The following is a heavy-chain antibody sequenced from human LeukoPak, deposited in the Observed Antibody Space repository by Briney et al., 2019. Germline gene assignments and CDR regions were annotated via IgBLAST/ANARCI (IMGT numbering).Heavy chain of an antibody. V-gene: IGHV1-18*01. CDR2: ISAYNGNT. D-gene: IGHD3-22*01. Sequence: ASVKVSCKASGYTFTSYGISWVRQAPGQGLEWMGWISAYNGNTNYAQKLQGSVTMTTDTSTSTAYMELRSLRSDDTAVYYCARAGYYYDSSGSGGQGAFDIWGQGTMVTVSS. CDR1: GYTFTSYG. J-gene: IGHJ3*02. CDR3: ARAGYYYDSSGSGGQGAFDI.